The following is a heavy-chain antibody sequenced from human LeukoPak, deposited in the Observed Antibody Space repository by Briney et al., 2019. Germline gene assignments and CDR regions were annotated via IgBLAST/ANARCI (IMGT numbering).Heavy chain of an antibody. V-gene: IGHV4-34*01. CDR3: ARTNYYDSSGPHKAFDY. CDR2: INHSGST. Sequence: SETLSLTCAVYGGSFSGYYWSWIRQPPGKGLEWIGEINHSGSTNYNPSLKSRVTISVDTSKNQFSLKLSSVTAADTAVYYCARTNYYDSSGPHKAFDYWGQGTLVTVSS. D-gene: IGHD3-22*01. CDR1: GGSFSGYY. J-gene: IGHJ4*02.